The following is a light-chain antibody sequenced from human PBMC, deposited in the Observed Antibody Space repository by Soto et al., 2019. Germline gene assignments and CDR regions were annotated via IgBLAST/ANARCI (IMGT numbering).Light chain of an antibody. Sequence: DIQMTQSPSSLSASVGDRVTITCRASHGISTFLAWLQQKPGTAPKSLIYGASNLQSGVTSRFSGRGSGSAFTLTISSLQPEDAATYYCQQYNTYPMTFGQGTKVEIK. J-gene: IGKJ1*01. V-gene: IGKV1-16*01. CDR3: QQYNTYPMT. CDR1: HGISTF. CDR2: GAS.